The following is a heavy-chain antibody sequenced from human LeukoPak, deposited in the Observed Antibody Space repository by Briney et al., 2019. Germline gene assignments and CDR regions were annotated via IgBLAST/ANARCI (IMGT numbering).Heavy chain of an antibody. CDR2: FDPEDGET. J-gene: IGHJ4*02. CDR1: GYTLTELS. D-gene: IGHD3-22*01. CDR3: ATILPSSGYYKH. V-gene: IGHV1-24*01. Sequence: ASVKVSCKVSGYTLTELSMRWVRQAPGKGLEWMGGFDPEDGETIYAQKFQGRVTMTEDTSTDTAYMELSSLRSEDTAVYYCATILPSSGYYKHWGQGTLVTVSS.